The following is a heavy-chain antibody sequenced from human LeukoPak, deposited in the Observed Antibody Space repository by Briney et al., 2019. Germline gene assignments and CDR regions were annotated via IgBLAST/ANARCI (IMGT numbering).Heavy chain of an antibody. D-gene: IGHD3-10*01. CDR3: AEGPTSYRSGSYYTNWFDP. J-gene: IGHJ5*02. V-gene: IGHV1-69*06. CDR2: IILIFGTA. Sequence: ASVKVSCKASGGTFSSYAISWVRQAPGQGLEWMGGIILIFGTANYAQKFQGRVTITADKSTSTAYMELSSLRSEDTAVYYCAEGPTSYRSGSYYTNWFDPWGQGTLVTVSS. CDR1: GGTFSSYA.